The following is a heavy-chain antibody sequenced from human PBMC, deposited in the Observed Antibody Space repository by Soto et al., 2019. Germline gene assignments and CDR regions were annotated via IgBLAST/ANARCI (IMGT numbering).Heavy chain of an antibody. D-gene: IGHD6-13*01. CDR3: ARGHRAAAGTYYFDY. CDR2: INHSGST. V-gene: IGHV4-34*01. J-gene: IGHJ4*02. CDR1: GGSFSGYY. Sequence: SETLSLTCAVYGGSFSGYYWSWIRQPPGKGLEWIGEINHSGSTNYNPSLKSRVTISVDTSKNQFSLKLSSVTAADTAVYYCARGHRAAAGTYYFDYWGQGTLVTVSS.